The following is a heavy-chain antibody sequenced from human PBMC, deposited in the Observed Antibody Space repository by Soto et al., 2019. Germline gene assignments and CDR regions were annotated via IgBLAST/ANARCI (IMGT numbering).Heavy chain of an antibody. J-gene: IGHJ4*02. CDR1: GGTFSSYA. V-gene: IGHV1-69*01. D-gene: IGHD2-15*01. CDR3: ARGRILSKAGSGYYFDY. Sequence: QVQLVQSGAEVKKPGSSVKVSCKASGGTFSSYAISWVRQAPGQGLEWMGGIIPIFGTANYAQKFQGRVTITADESTSTAYRELSSLRSEDTAVYYCARGRILSKAGSGYYFDYWGQGTLVTVSS. CDR2: IIPIFGTA.